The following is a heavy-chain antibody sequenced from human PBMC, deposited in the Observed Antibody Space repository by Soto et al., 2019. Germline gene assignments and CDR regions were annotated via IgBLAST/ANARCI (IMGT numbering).Heavy chain of an antibody. V-gene: IGHV2-26*01. CDR1: GFSLSNARMG. J-gene: IGHJ4*02. Sequence: QVTLKESGPVLVKPTETLTLTCTVSGFSLSNARMGVSWIRQPPGKALEWLAHIFSNDEKSYSTSLKSRLSISKDTSKSQVVLTMTNSDPVDTATYYCARIERGIAVGGVDYWGQGTLVTVSS. CDR2: IFSNDEK. CDR3: ARIERGIAVGGVDY. D-gene: IGHD6-19*01.